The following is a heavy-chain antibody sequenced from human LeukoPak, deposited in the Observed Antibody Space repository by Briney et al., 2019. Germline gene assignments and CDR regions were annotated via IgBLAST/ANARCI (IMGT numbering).Heavy chain of an antibody. CDR1: GFTFSSYS. V-gene: IGHV3-21*01. CDR3: ARDQVLLGFNP. Sequence: GGSLRLSCAASGFTFSSYSMNWVRQAPGKWMEWVSSISSSSSYIYYADSVKGRFTISRDNAKNSLYLQMNSLRAKDTAVYYCARDQVLLGFNPWGQGTLVTVSS. D-gene: IGHD3-10*01. CDR2: ISSSSSYI. J-gene: IGHJ5*02.